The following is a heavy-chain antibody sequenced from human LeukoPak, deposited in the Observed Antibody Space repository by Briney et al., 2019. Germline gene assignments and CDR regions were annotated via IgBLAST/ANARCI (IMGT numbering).Heavy chain of an antibody. CDR1: GGIFNNNA. V-gene: IGHV1-69*04. J-gene: IGHJ6*02. D-gene: IGHD1-26*01. CDR2: IIPIPNIA. Sequence: SVKVSCKASGGIFNNNAITWVRQAPGQGLEWMGRIIPIPNIADYAQKFQGRVTITADKSTSTAYMELSSLRSEDTAVYYCARAKSYSWNDGRYYGMDIWGQGTTVTVSS. CDR3: ARAKSYSWNDGRYYGMDI.